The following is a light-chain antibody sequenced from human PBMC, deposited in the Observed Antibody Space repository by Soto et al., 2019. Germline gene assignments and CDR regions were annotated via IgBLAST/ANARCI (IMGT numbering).Light chain of an antibody. CDR1: SSDVGGYNY. CDR2: EVS. CDR3: SSYTSSSTPVV. V-gene: IGLV2-14*01. Sequence: QPASVSGSPGQSITISCTGTSSDVGGYNYVSWYQQHPGKAPKLMIYEVSNRPSGVSNRFSGSKSGNTASLTISGLQAEDDADYYCSSYTSSSTPVVFGGGTKLTVL. J-gene: IGLJ2*01.